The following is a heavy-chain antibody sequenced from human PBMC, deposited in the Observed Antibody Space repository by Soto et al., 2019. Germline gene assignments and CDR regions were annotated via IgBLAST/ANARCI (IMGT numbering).Heavy chain of an antibody. Sequence: ASVKVSCKASGDTFTGYYMHWVRQAPGQGLEWMGWINPNSGGTNYAQKFQGWVTMTRDTSISTAYMELSRLRSDDTAVYYCARGSSIVVVPAANWFDPWGQGTLVTVSS. CDR2: INPNSGGT. CDR1: GDTFTGYY. CDR3: ARGSSIVVVPAANWFDP. J-gene: IGHJ5*02. V-gene: IGHV1-2*04. D-gene: IGHD2-2*01.